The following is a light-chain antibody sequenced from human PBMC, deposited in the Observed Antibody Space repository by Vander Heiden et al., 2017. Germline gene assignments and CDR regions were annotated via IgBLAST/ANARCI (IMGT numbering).Light chain of an antibody. CDR2: KAS. CDR1: QSISSW. J-gene: IGKJ1*01. Sequence: DIQMTQSPSTLSASVGDRVTITCRASQSISSWLARYQQKPGKAPKLLIYKASTLESGVPSRFSGSGSGTDFTLTISSLQPDDFATYYCQQHDSFPETFGQGTKVEIK. V-gene: IGKV1-5*03. CDR3: QQHDSFPET.